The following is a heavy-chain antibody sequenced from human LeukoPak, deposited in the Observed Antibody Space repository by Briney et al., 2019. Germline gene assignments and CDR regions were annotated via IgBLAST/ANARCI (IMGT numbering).Heavy chain of an antibody. CDR1: GFTLSSHW. J-gene: IGHJ4*01. V-gene: IGHV3-74*01. CDR3: ARGSNNGWPDYYDY. CDR2: INGEGSDT. D-gene: IGHD2-8*01. Sequence: GGSLRLSCAASGFTLSSHWMHWVRQAPGKGLVWVSRINGEGSDTPYAASVKGRFTISRDNVKNTLYLQMSSLSAQDTAVYYCARGSNNGWPDYYDYWGHGTLVTV.